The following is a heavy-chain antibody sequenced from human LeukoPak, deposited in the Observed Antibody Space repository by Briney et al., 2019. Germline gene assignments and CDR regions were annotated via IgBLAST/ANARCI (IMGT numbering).Heavy chain of an antibody. CDR1: GGSTSSYY. CDR2: IHYSGST. D-gene: IGHD6-13*01. J-gene: IGHJ5*02. V-gene: IGHV4-59*01. CDR3: ATHGSSWDGWFGP. Sequence: SETLSLTCIVSGGSTSSYYWSWIRQPPGKGLEWIGYIHYSGSTNYNPSLKSRVTISVDTSKNQFSLKLSSVTATDTAVYYCATHGSSWDGWFGPWGQGTLVTVSS.